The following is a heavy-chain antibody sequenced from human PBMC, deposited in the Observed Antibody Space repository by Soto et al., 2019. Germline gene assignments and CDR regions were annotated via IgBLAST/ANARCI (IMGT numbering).Heavy chain of an antibody. CDR3: ARGRDQPPVGLYFDS. CDR1: GDAFTNYI. V-gene: IGHV1-69*01. Sequence: QVQLVQSGAEVKKPGSSVKVSCKASGDAFTNYIFDWVRQAPGEGLEWMGGIIPMFGTPKYAQTFQDRVTISADVSTGTAYLELTSLRFDDTAVYYCARGRDQPPVGLYFDSWGEGTRVTVSS. CDR2: IIPMFGTP. D-gene: IGHD1-26*01. J-gene: IGHJ4*02.